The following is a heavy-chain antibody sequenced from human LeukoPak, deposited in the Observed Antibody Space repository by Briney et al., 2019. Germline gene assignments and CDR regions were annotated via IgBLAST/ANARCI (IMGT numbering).Heavy chain of an antibody. CDR3: ARHKRTGYSSGWYDNDDY. CDR1: GDSISTSGYY. D-gene: IGHD6-19*01. J-gene: IGHJ4*02. CDR2: IYYIGNT. Sequence: SSETLSLTCTVSGDSISTSGYYYDWIRQPPGKGLEWIGNIYYIGNTWYNPSLKSRVTISVDTSKNQFSLKLSSVTAADTAVYYCARHKRTGYSSGWYDNDDYWGQGTLVTVSS. V-gene: IGHV4-39*01.